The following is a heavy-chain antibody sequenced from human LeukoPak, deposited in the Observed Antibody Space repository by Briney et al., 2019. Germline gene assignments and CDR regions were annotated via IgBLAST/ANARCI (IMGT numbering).Heavy chain of an antibody. J-gene: IGHJ4*02. CDR2: INPNTGGT. Sequence: ASVKLSCKASGYSFTDYYMQWVRHAPRQGLEWMGWINPNTGGTTFAQKFQGRVTMTRDTSISTAYLELSRLTSDDTAVYYCARNYDGACDYWGQGTLVTVSS. V-gene: IGHV1-2*02. CDR3: ARNYDGACDY. D-gene: IGHD4-23*01. CDR1: GYSFTDYY.